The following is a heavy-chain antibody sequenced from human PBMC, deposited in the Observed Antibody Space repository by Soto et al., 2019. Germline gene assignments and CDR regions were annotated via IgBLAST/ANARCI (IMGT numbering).Heavy chain of an antibody. CDR1: GFTVSSNY. Sequence: EVQLVETGGGLIQPGGSLRLSCAASGFTVSSNYMSWVRQAPGKGLEWVSVIYSGGSTYYADSVKGRFTISRDNSKNTLYLQMNSLRAEDTAVYYCARDRSVTTLDRYVYYYYGMDVWGQGTTVTVSS. D-gene: IGHD4-17*01. CDR2: IYSGGST. J-gene: IGHJ6*02. CDR3: ARDRSVTTLDRYVYYYYGMDV. V-gene: IGHV3-53*02.